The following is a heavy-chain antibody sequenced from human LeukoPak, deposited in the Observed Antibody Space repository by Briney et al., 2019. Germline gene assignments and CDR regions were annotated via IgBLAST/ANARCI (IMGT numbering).Heavy chain of an antibody. CDR3: ARVRVTPYISIDS. CDR2: IYHSGST. Sequence: TSETLSLTCAVSGGSISSGTWWSWVRQPPGKGLEWIGEIYHSGSTYNNPSLKSRVTISVDKSKNQFSLKLNSVTAADTAVYYCARVRVTPYISIDSWGQGTLVTVSS. V-gene: IGHV4-4*02. J-gene: IGHJ4*02. CDR1: GGSISSGTW. D-gene: IGHD4-23*01.